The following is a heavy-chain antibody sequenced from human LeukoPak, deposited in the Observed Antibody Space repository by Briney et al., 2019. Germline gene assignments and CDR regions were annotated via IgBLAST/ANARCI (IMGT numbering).Heavy chain of an antibody. CDR1: GFTFSSYG. D-gene: IGHD2-2*01. J-gene: IGHJ5*02. CDR3: ARSAGSLPAAENWFDP. CDR2: IWYDGSNK. Sequence: GGSLRLSCAASGFTFSSYGMHWVRQAPGKGLEWVAVIWYDGSNKYYADSVKGRFTISRDNSKNTLYLQMNSLRAEDTAVYYCARSAGSLPAAENWFDPWGQGTLVTVSS. V-gene: IGHV3-33*01.